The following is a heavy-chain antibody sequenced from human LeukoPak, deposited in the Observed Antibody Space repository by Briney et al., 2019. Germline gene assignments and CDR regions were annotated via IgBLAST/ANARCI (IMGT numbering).Heavy chain of an antibody. Sequence: GGSLRLSCAASGFSFGNYWMKWVRQDPLKGLEWVANINEDGSEKYYVDSVRGRFTISRDNSKNTLYLQMNSLRAEDTAVYYCAKGKEYSSSRRLFDYWGQGTLVTVSS. D-gene: IGHD6-6*01. V-gene: IGHV3-7*01. CDR3: AKGKEYSSSRRLFDY. CDR2: INEDGSEK. J-gene: IGHJ4*02. CDR1: GFSFGNYW.